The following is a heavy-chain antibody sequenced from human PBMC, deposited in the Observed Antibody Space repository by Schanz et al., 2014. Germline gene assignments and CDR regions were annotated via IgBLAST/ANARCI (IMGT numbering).Heavy chain of an antibody. CDR2: ISGSGGST. Sequence: EQLVESGGGVVQPGRSLRLSCAASGFTFSSYGMHWVRQAPGKGLEWVSGISGSGGSTYYADSVKGRFTISRDNSKNTLYLQMNSLRAEDTAVYYCARDSGPYYDKSMDVWGQGTTVDVSS. D-gene: IGHD3-9*01. J-gene: IGHJ6*02. CDR3: ARDSGPYYDKSMDV. V-gene: IGHV3-23*04. CDR1: GFTFSSYG.